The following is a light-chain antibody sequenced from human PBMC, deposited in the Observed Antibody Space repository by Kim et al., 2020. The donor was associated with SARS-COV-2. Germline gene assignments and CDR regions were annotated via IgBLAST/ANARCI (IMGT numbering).Light chain of an antibody. V-gene: IGKV3-15*01. CDR1: QSVSSN. CDR3: QQHNNWPFT. CDR2: GAS. Sequence: EIVMTQSPATLSVSPGERATLSCRASQSVSSNLAWYQQKPGQAPRLLIYGASTRATGIPARFSGSGSGTEFTLTISSLQSEDFVVYYCQQHNNWPFTFGGGTKVDIK. J-gene: IGKJ4*01.